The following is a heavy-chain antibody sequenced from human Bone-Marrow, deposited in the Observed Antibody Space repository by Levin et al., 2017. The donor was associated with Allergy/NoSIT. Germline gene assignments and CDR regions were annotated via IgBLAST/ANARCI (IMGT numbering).Heavy chain of an antibody. CDR1: GYSFTSYW. J-gene: IGHJ4*02. CDR3: ARHEASGWYPYYFDY. Sequence: PGGSLRLSCKGSGYSFTSYWIGWVRQMPGKGLEWMGIIYPGDSDTRYSPSFQGQVTISADKSISTAYLQWSSLKASDTAMYYCARHEASGWYPYYFDYWGQGTLVTVSS. V-gene: IGHV5-51*01. CDR2: IYPGDSDT. D-gene: IGHD6-19*01.